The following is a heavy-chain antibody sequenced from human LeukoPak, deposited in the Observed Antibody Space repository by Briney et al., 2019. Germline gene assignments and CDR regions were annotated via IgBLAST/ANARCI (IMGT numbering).Heavy chain of an antibody. V-gene: IGHV3-48*04. CDR2: ISSSSSTI. D-gene: IGHD1-26*01. J-gene: IGHJ4*02. CDR3: AREQVGATVSFY. CDR1: GFTFSSYW. Sequence: PGGSLRLSCAVSGFTFSSYWMHWVRQAPGKGLEWVPYISSSSSTIYYADSVKGRFTISRDNAKNSLYLQMNSLRAEDTAVYYCAREQVGATVSFYWGQGTLVTVSS.